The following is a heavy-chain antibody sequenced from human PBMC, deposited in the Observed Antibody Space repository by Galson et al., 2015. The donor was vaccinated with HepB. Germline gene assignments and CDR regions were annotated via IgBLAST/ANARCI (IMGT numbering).Heavy chain of an antibody. CDR1: GGTFSSYA. CDR3: VGEDTAMVLGY. J-gene: IGHJ4*02. D-gene: IGHD5-18*01. CDR2: IIPIFGTA. Sequence: SVKVSCKASGGTFSSYAISWVRQAPGQGLEWMGGIIPIFGTANCAQKFQGRVTITADEPTSTAYMELSSLRSEDTAVYYCVGEDTAMVLGYWGQGTLVTVSS. V-gene: IGHV1-69*13.